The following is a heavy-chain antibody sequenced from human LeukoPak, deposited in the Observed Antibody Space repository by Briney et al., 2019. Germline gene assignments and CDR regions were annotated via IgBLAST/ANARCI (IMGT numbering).Heavy chain of an antibody. CDR3: ARVGVAGFDY. CDR2: IKEVVSDK. Sequence: GGSLRLSCAASGFTIDDYWMSWVRQAPGKGLEWVANIKEVVSDKYYVDSVKGRFTISRDNAKNSLYLQMSRLRAEDTAVYYCARVGVAGFDYWGQGILVTVSS. J-gene: IGHJ4*02. V-gene: IGHV3-7*03. CDR1: GFTIDDYW. D-gene: IGHD3-3*01.